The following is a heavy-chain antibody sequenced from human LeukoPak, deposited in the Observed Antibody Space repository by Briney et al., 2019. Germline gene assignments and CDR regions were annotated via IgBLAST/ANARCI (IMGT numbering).Heavy chain of an antibody. D-gene: IGHD2-2*01. V-gene: IGHV4-59*01. CDR3: ARGFKAVPADGSDY. Sequence: PSETLSLTCTVSSGSISNYYWSWIRQPPEKGLEWIGYVYYSGSINYNPSLKSRVTISVDPPKNQFSLSLSSVTAADTAVYYCARGFKAVPADGSDYWGQGTLVTVSS. CDR1: SGSISNYY. J-gene: IGHJ4*02. CDR2: VYYSGSI.